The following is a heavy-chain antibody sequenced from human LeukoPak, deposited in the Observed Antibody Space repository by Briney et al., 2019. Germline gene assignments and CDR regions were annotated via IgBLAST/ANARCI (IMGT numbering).Heavy chain of an antibody. CDR3: ARRGADFSPFDP. Sequence: ASVKVSCKASGYTFTGYYMHWVRQAPGQGLEWMGRINPNSGGTNYAQKFQGRVTMTRDTSISTAYMELSRLRSDDTAVYYCARRGADFSPFDPWGQGTLVTVSS. D-gene: IGHD3-3*01. CDR1: GYTFTGYY. CDR2: INPNSGGT. J-gene: IGHJ5*02. V-gene: IGHV1-2*06.